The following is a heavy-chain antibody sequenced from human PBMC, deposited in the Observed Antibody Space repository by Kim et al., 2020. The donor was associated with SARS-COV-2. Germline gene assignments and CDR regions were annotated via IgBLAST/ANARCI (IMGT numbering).Heavy chain of an antibody. V-gene: IGHV1-18*01. Sequence: ASVKVSCKASGYTFTSYGISWVRQVPGQGLEWMGWISAYNGNTNYAQKLQGRVTMTTDTSTSTAYMELRSLRSDDTAVYYCAREGGYYGSGSYYSADYWGQGTLVTVSS. CDR1: GYTFTSYG. CDR2: ISAYNGNT. CDR3: AREGGYYGSGSYYSADY. J-gene: IGHJ4*02. D-gene: IGHD3-10*01.